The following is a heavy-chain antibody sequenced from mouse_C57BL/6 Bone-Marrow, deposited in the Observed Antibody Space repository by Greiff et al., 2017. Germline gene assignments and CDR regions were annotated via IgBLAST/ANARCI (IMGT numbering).Heavy chain of an antibody. V-gene: IGHV2-9-1*01. J-gene: IGHJ1*03. Sequence: QVQLQQSGPGLVAPSQSLSITCTVSGFSLTSYAISWVRQPPGKGLAWLGVIWTGGGTNYNSALKSRLSNSKDNSKSQVFLKMNSLQTYDTARYYCASHDDYDGERYFDVWGTGTTVTGAS. CDR1: GFSLTSYA. D-gene: IGHD2-4*01. CDR3: ASHDDYDGERYFDV. CDR2: IWTGGGT.